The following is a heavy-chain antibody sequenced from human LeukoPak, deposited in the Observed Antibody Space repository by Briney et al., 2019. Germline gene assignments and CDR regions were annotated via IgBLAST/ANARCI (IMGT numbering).Heavy chain of an antibody. CDR3: ARTTKVGATLRAFDI. CDR1: GFTFDDYG. D-gene: IGHD1-26*01. J-gene: IGHJ3*02. V-gene: IGHV3-20*01. Sequence: GGSLRLSCAASGFTFDDYGMSWVRQAPGKGLEWVSGINWNGGSTGYADSVKGRFTISRDNAKNSLYLQMNSLRAEDTALYHCARTTKVGATLRAFDIWGQGTVVTVSS. CDR2: INWNGGST.